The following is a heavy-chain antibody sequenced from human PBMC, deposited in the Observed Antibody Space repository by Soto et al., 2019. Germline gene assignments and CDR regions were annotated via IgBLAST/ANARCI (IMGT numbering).Heavy chain of an antibody. CDR3: ARVEIGYCSGGSCPDAFDI. Sequence: GGSLRLSCAASGFTFSSYSMNWVRQAPGKGLEWVSYISGSGSTIYYADSVKGRFTLSRDNAKNSLFLQMNSLRAEDTAVYYCARVEIGYCSGGSCPDAFDIWGQGTMVTVSS. CDR1: GFTFSSYS. V-gene: IGHV3-48*01. CDR2: ISGSGSTI. D-gene: IGHD2-15*01. J-gene: IGHJ3*02.